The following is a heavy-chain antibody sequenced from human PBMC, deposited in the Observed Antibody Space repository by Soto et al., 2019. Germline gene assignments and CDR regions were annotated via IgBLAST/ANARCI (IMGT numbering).Heavy chain of an antibody. J-gene: IGHJ5*02. Sequence: QMHLVQSGPEVKRPGTSLKVSCKASGFTFSSSAVQWVRQARGQPLEWIGWIVLGNGNTNYAQKFQQRVTMTRDMSTSTAYMEVRSLTYEDTAVYYCATRIGNIGWYWLDTWGQGTLVTVSS. CDR3: ATRIGNIGWYWLDT. D-gene: IGHD6-19*01. CDR2: IVLGNGNT. V-gene: IGHV1-58*01. CDR1: GFTFSSSA.